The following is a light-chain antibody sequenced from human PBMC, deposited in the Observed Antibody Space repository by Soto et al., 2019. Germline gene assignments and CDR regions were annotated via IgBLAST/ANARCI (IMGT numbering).Light chain of an antibody. CDR2: GNS. J-gene: IGLJ6*01. V-gene: IGLV1-40*01. Sequence: QSVLTQPPSVSGAPGQRVTISCTGSSSNIGAGYDVHWYQQLPGTAPKLLIYGNSNRPSWVPDRFSGSKSGTSASLAITGLQAEDEADYYCQSYDSSLSGNVFGSGTQLTVL. CDR3: QSYDSSLSGNV. CDR1: SSNIGAGYD.